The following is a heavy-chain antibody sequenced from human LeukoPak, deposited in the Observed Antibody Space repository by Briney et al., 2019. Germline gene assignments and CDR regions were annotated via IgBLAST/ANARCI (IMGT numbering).Heavy chain of an antibody. J-gene: IGHJ4*02. CDR3: ARGRGLDY. CDR1: GFTFSSYL. Sequence: PGGSLRLSSAASGFTFSSYLMSWVRQAPGKGLEWVANIKQDGSEKNHVDSVKGRFTISRDNAKDSLYLQMNSLRGEDTAVYYCARGRGLDYWGQGTLVTVSS. V-gene: IGHV3-7*03. CDR2: IKQDGSEK. D-gene: IGHD3-10*01.